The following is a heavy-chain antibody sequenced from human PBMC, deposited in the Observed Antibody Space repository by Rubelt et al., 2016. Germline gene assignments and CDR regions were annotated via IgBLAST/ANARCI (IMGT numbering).Heavy chain of an antibody. CDR3: ARSIWGDYGDYDY. CDR1: GGSFSGYY. D-gene: IGHD4-17*01. CDR2: INHSGST. J-gene: IGHJ4*02. V-gene: IGHV4-34*01. Sequence: QVHLQQWGAGLLKPSETLSLTCAVYGGSFSGYYWSWIRQPPGKGLAWIGEINHSGSTNYNPSLKSRVTISVDKSKNQFSLKLSSVTAADTAVYYCARSIWGDYGDYDYWGQGTLVTVSS.